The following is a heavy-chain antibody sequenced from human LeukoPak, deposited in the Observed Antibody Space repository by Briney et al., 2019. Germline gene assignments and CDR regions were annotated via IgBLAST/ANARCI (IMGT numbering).Heavy chain of an antibody. CDR3: ARRRDGYNPELDY. D-gene: IGHD5-24*01. CDR1: GFTFSRSA. J-gene: IGHJ4*02. CDR2: ISNDGMRK. Sequence: GGSLRLSCAASGFTFSRSAMHWGRQPPGKGLEWMAVISNDGMRKFHADSVKGRFTISRDNSKNTLYLQMDSLTTEDTALYYCARRRDGYNPELDYWGQGTLVTVSS. V-gene: IGHV3-30*04.